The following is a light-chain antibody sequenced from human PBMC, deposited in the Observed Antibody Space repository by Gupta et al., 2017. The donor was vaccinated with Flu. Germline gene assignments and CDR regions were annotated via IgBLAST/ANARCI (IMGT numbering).Light chain of an antibody. CDR3: SSYTSSTTLV. CDR2: DVS. CDR1: SSDVGGYNS. Sequence: QSALTQPASVPGSPGPSVTIPCTETSSDVGGYNSVSWYQHHPGNAPKLMIYDVSYCPSGVSDRFSGSKSGNTASLTISGLQAEDEAEYYCSSYTSSTTLVFGTGTKVNVL. J-gene: IGLJ1*01. V-gene: IGLV2-14*01.